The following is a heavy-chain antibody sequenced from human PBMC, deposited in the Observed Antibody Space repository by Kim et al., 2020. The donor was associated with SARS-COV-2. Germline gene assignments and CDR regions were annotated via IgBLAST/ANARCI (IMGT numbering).Heavy chain of an antibody. Sequence: GGSLRLSCAASGFTFSAYEMNWVRQTPGKGLEWVSYVSKSGGTTYYTDSVKGRFTISRDNAKESLYLQMNGLRDEDTGVYYCARNWGIDYWGQGALVTVS. V-gene: IGHV3-48*02. D-gene: IGHD7-27*01. CDR3: ARNWGIDY. CDR2: VSKSGGTT. CDR1: GFTFSAYE. J-gene: IGHJ4*02.